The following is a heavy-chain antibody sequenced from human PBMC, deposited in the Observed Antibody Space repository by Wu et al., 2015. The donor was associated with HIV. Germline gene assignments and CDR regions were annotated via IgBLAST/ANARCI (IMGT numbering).Heavy chain of an antibody. D-gene: IGHD3-16*01. CDR2: TNPSGGNT. CDR3: ARERYGAVSGLSMDV. V-gene: IGHV1-46*04. Sequence: QVQLVQSGAEVKKPGASIKVSCKSSGYTFTNYYIHWVRQAPGQGLEWVGMTNPSGGNTRFAQRLWGRPTMTRDTSTTTVSLSLSNLKYEDTAIYYCARERYGAVSGLSMDVWGRGTTVIVSS. CDR1: GYTFTNYY. J-gene: IGHJ6*03.